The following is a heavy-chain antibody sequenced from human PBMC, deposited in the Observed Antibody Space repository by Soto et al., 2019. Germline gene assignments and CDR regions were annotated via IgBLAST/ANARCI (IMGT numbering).Heavy chain of an antibody. Sequence: HPGGSLRLSCAASGFTFDDYNMHWVRQAPGKGLEWVSLIGWEGTTTYYADSVKGRFTISRDSSKTSLYLQMNSLRSEDTAFYYCAKAIGSGSSAPDYWG. CDR2: IGWEGTTT. D-gene: IGHD3-10*01. J-gene: IGHJ4*01. V-gene: IGHV3-43*01. CDR1: GFTFDDYN. CDR3: AKAIGSGSSAPDY.